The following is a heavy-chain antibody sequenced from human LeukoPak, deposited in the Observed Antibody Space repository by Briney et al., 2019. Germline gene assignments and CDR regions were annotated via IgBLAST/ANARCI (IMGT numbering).Heavy chain of an antibody. V-gene: IGHV4-39*07. CDR3: ARVAPWGRYYFDY. CDR2: IHYSGST. D-gene: IGHD7-27*01. CDR1: SGSIISNNDY. J-gene: IGHJ4*02. Sequence: PSETLSLTCTVSSGSIISNNDYWGRIRQPPGKGLEWIATIHYSGSTYYNPSLKSRVTISVDTSRNLFSLRLSSLTAADTAVYYCARVAPWGRYYFDYWGQGTLVTVSS.